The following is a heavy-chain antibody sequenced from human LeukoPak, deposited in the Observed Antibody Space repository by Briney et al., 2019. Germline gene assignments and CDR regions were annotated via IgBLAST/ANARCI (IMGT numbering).Heavy chain of an antibody. J-gene: IGHJ5*02. CDR1: GFTFSNYW. Sequence: PGGSLRLSCAASGFTFSNYWMTWVRQAPGKGLEWVALISDDGNHKHYADSVKGRFTISRDNSKNTLFVQMNSLRAEDTAVYYCAREVTTGTTTKFDPWGQGTLVTVAS. V-gene: IGHV3-33*08. CDR2: ISDDGNHK. D-gene: IGHD1-1*01. CDR3: AREVTTGTTTKFDP.